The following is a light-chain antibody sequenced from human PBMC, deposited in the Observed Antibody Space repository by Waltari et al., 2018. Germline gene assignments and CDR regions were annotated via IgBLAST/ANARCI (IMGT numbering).Light chain of an antibody. CDR2: DVN. Sequence: QSALTQPASVSGSPGQSITISCTGSSSDVDYVSWYQQFPGKAPKVLIYDVNRPPPGVSNRFSGSKSGSTASLTISGLQPQDEADYYCTSYADIIPVVFGGGTKLTVL. J-gene: IGLJ2*01. CDR3: TSYADIIPVV. V-gene: IGLV2-14*03. CDR1: SSDVDY.